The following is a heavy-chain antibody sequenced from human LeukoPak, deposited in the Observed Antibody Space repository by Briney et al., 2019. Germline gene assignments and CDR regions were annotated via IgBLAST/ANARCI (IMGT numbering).Heavy chain of an antibody. CDR2: ISAYNGNT. J-gene: IGHJ4*02. CDR1: GYTLTELS. D-gene: IGHD2-15*01. V-gene: IGHV1-18*01. CDR3: ARDSVVGAALNYYFDY. Sequence: ASVKVSCKVSGYTLTELSMHWVRQAPGQGLEWMGWISAYNGNTNYAQKLQGRVTMTTDTSTSTAYMELRSLRSDDTAVYYCARDSVVGAALNYYFDYWGQGTLVTVSS.